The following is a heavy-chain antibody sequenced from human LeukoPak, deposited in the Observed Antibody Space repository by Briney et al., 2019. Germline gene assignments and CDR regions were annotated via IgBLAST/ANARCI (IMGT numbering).Heavy chain of an antibody. Sequence: SETLSLTCAVYVGSFSGYYWSWIRQPPGKGLEWIGEINHRGGTSYNPPLKSRVTISVDTSKNQFSLKLSSVTAADTAVYYCARHPVDTAMVNFDYWGQGTLVTVSS. J-gene: IGHJ4*02. CDR2: INHRGGT. CDR3: ARHPVDTAMVNFDY. D-gene: IGHD5-18*01. V-gene: IGHV4-34*01. CDR1: VGSFSGYY.